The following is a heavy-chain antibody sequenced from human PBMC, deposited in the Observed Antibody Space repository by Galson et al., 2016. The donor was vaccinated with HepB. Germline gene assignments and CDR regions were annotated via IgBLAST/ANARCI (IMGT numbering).Heavy chain of an antibody. Sequence: SRRLSCAASGFIISDYSMHWVRQAPGKGLEYVSAIHYHGGSTFYADSVKGRFTISRDNSKNTLYLHVGSLRPEDMAVYYCVRVGSGYDYWGQGTLVTVSS. J-gene: IGHJ4*02. D-gene: IGHD3-22*01. V-gene: IGHV3-64*02. CDR1: GFIISDYS. CDR2: IHYHGGST. CDR3: VRVGSGYDY.